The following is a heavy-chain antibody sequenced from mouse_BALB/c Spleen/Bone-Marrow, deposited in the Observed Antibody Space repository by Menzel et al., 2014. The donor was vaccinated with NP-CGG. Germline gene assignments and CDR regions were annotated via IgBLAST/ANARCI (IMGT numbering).Heavy chain of an antibody. V-gene: IGHV1S34*01. J-gene: IGHJ4*01. CDR2: IRCYSGAT. CDR1: GYSFTGYY. CDR3: ARWDYGSSYAMDY. Sequence: LVLTGASVRIYCRASGYSFTGYYIHWVKQSHGKSLAWIGYIRCYSGATNFNQTFKGKATFTVDTSSSTAYMQFNSLTSEDSAVYDCARWDYGSSYAMDYLGQGTSVT. D-gene: IGHD1-1*01.